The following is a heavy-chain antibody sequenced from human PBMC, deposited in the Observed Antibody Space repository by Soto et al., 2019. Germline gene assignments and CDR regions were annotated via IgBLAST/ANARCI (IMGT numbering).Heavy chain of an antibody. CDR1: GGSISSYY. D-gene: IGHD6-19*01. CDR2: IYYSGST. J-gene: IGHJ4*02. Sequence: SETLSLTCTVSGGSISSYYWSWIRQPPGKGLEWIGYIYYSGSTNYNPSLKSRVTISVDTSKNQFSLKLSSVTAADTAVYYCARAWQYSSGFFDYWGQGTLVNVSS. V-gene: IGHV4-59*01. CDR3: ARAWQYSSGFFDY.